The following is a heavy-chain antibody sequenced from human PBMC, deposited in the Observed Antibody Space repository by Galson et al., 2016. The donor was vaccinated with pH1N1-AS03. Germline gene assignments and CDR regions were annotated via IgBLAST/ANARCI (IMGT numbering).Heavy chain of an antibody. D-gene: IGHD6-25*01. V-gene: IGHV3-7*04. CDR2: IKEDGSEK. CDR3: ARAGIAASYFHSYYLDV. CDR1: GFTFSSYW. Sequence: SLRLSCAASGFTFSSYWMSWVRQAPGKGLEWVANIKEDGSEKYYVDSVKGRFTISRDNGKNSLYLQMNSLRAEDKAVYFCARAGIAASYFHSYYLDVWGKGATVTVSS. J-gene: IGHJ6*03.